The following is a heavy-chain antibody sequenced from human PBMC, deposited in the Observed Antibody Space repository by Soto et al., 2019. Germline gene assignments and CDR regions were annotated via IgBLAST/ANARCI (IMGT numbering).Heavy chain of an antibody. Sequence: PGESLKISCKGSGYSFTSYWIGWARQMPGKGLEWMGIIYPGDSDTRYSPSFQGQVTISADKSISTAYLQWSSLKASDTAMYYCARPAVVVTAPTAYFDYWGQGTLVTVSS. V-gene: IGHV5-51*01. J-gene: IGHJ4*02. D-gene: IGHD2-21*02. CDR2: IYPGDSDT. CDR3: ARPAVVVTAPTAYFDY. CDR1: GYSFTSYW.